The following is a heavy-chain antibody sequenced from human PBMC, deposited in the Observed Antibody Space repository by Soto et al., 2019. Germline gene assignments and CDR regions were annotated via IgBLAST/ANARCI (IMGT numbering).Heavy chain of an antibody. D-gene: IGHD2-2*01. J-gene: IGHJ5*01. CDR3: EHRGVVVYEAGFDS. Sequence: QITLKETGPTLVQPTQTLTLTCTFPVFPLTTSASGVGWIRRPPGQALQWLALIYWDDAKRYSPSLKSSPIITRDTSKNQVVLTMTNMDPVYTATYYCEHRGVVVYEAGFDSWGNVTLVTVS. V-gene: IGHV2-5*02. CDR1: VFPLTTSASG. CDR2: IYWDDAK.